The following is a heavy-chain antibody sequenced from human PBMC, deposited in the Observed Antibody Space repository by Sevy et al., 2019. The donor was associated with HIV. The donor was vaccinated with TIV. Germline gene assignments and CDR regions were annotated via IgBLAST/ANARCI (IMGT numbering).Heavy chain of an antibody. D-gene: IGHD2-15*01. CDR1: GFTFSSYG. V-gene: IGHV3-30*18. CDR3: AKEDREGCSGGSCYSGILSDYYYYGMDV. Sequence: GGSLRLSCAASGFTFSSYGMHWVRQAPGKGLEWVAVISYDGSNKYYADSVKGRFTISRDNSKNTVYLQMNSLRAEDTAVYYCAKEDREGCSGGSCYSGILSDYYYYGMDVWGQGTTVTVSS. CDR2: ISYDGSNK. J-gene: IGHJ6*02.